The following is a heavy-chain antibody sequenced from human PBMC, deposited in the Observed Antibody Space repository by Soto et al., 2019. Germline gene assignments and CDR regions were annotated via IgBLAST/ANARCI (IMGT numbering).Heavy chain of an antibody. CDR2: ISISSSDR. V-gene: IGHV3-21*06. J-gene: IGHJ4*01. Sequence: GGSLRLSCSASGFTLRTYTMNWVSQAPGKGLEWVSSISISSSDRYYADSVRGRFTISRDNAKNALYLQMNSLRSDDTAVYFCVRGMNPLFGGQGTLVTVSS. CDR3: VRGMNPLF. CDR1: GFTLRTYT.